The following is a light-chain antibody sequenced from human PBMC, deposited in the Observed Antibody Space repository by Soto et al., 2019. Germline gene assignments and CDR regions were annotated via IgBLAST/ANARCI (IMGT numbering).Light chain of an antibody. V-gene: IGLV2-14*01. CDR3: SSYTTSSTHGV. Sequence: QSALTQPASVSGSPGQSITISCTGTSSDVGSYNYVSWYQQYPGKAPKLMIYDVSNRPSGVSYRFSGSKSGNTASLTISGLQAEDEDDDYCSSYTTSSTHGVFGGGTKVTVL. CDR1: SSDVGSYNY. J-gene: IGLJ3*02. CDR2: DVS.